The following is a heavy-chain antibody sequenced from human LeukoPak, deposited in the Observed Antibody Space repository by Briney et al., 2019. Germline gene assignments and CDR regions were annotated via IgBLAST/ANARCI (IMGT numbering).Heavy chain of an antibody. D-gene: IGHD1-26*01. Sequence: GGSLRLSCAASGFTFSSYGFYWVRQAPGKGLEWVAVIWYDGSNKYYADSVKGRFTISRDNSKNTLYLQMNSLRAEDTAVYYCARSGGSYYDFDYWGQGTLVTVSS. CDR2: IWYDGSNK. CDR1: GFTFSSYG. V-gene: IGHV3-33*01. CDR3: ARSGGSYYDFDY. J-gene: IGHJ4*02.